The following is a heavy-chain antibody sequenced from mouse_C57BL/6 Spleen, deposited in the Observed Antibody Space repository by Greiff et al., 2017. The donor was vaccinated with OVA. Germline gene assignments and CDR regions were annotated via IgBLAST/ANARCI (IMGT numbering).Heavy chain of an antibody. CDR2: INYDGSST. CDR3: ARDSYYYGSSSFDY. CDR1: GFTFSDYY. Sequence: EVKVVESEGGLVQPGSSMKLSCTASGFTFSDYYMAWVRQVPEKGLEWVANINYDGSSTYYLDSLKSRFIISRDNAKNILYLQMSSLKSEDTATYYCARDSYYYGSSSFDYWGQGTTLTVSS. V-gene: IGHV5-16*01. D-gene: IGHD1-1*01. J-gene: IGHJ2*01.